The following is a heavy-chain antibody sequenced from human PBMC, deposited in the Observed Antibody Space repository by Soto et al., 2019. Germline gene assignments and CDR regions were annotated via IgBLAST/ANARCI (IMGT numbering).Heavy chain of an antibody. CDR2: IIPIFGTA. J-gene: IGHJ4*02. CDR3: ARVGHVGYYYDSSGYYPFDY. Sequence: SVKVSCKASGGTFSSYAISWVRQAPGQGLEWMGGIIPIFGTANYAQKFQGRVTITADESTSTAYMELSSLRSEDTAVYYCARVGHVGYYYDSSGYYPFDYWGQGTLVIVSS. D-gene: IGHD3-22*01. CDR1: GGTFSSYA. V-gene: IGHV1-69*13.